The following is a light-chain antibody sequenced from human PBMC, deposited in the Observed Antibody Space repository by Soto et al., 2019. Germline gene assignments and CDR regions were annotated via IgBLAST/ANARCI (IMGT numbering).Light chain of an antibody. CDR2: EVS. J-gene: IGLJ3*02. Sequence: QSALTQPASVSGSPGQSITISCTGTSSDVGGYNYVSWFQHHPGKAHKLIIYEVSNRPSGVSNRFSGSKSGNTASLTISGLRAEDEADYYCSFYPSSGVFGGGTKVTVL. V-gene: IGLV2-14*01. CDR3: SFYPSSGV. CDR1: SSDVGGYNY.